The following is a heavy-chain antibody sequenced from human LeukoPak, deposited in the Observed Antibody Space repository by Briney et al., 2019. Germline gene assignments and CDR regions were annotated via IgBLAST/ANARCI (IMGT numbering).Heavy chain of an antibody. Sequence: ASVKVSCKASGYTFTDYYMHWVRQAPGQGLEWVGIINPSGGAATYAQKFLGRVAMTRDMSTSTVYMELSSLRSEDTAFYYCAREITMTRSPDYYYYMDLWGKGTTVTVSS. CDR2: INPSGGAA. CDR3: AREITMTRSPDYYYYMDL. D-gene: IGHD3-22*01. CDR1: GYTFTDYY. J-gene: IGHJ6*03. V-gene: IGHV1-46*01.